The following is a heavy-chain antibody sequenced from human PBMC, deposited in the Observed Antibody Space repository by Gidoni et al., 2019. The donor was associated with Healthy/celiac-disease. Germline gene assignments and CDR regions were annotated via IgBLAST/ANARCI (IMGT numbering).Heavy chain of an antibody. CDR2: ISYDGSNK. CDR1: GFTFSSYA. J-gene: IGHJ4*02. CDR3: AKSITGTEGEPIDY. V-gene: IGHV3-30-3*01. Sequence: QVQLVESGGGVVQPGRSLRLSCAASGFTFSSYAMHWVRQAPGKGLEWVAVISYDGSNKYYADSVKGRFTISRDNSKNTLYLQMNSLRAEDTAGYYCAKSITGTEGEPIDYWGQGTLVTVSS. D-gene: IGHD1-20*01.